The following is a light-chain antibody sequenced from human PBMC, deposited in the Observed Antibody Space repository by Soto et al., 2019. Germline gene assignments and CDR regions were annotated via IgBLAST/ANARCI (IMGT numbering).Light chain of an antibody. J-gene: IGKJ3*01. Sequence: IPLTQSPAILSLSPGERATLSCRASQSVETYLAWYQQKPGQPPRLLIYDTSKRAISVPARFSGSGSGTDFTLSISSLEPDDFAVYFCQQRRNWVSFGPGTRVD. V-gene: IGKV3-11*01. CDR2: DTS. CDR3: QQRRNWVS. CDR1: QSVETY.